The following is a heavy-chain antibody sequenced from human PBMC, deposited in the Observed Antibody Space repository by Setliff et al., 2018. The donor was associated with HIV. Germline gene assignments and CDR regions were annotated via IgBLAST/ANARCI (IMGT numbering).Heavy chain of an antibody. CDR3: ARNPGSGYDSGAFDI. CDR2: INSGNGNT. J-gene: IGHJ3*02. Sequence: ASVKVSCKASGYTFTSYTMHWVRQAPGQRLEWMGWINSGNGNTKYSQKFQGRVTITRDISAITAYMELSSLISEDTAVYYCARNPGSGYDSGAFDIWGQGTMGTV. CDR1: GYTFTSYT. D-gene: IGHD5-12*01. V-gene: IGHV1-3*01.